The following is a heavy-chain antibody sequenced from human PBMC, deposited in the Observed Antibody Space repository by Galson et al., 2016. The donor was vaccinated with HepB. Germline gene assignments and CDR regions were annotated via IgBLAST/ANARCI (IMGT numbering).Heavy chain of an antibody. V-gene: IGHV1-69*06. CDR2: IIPIFGTT. Sequence: SVKVSCKASGGTFGSYGIAWVRQAHGQGLEWMGGIIPIFGTTNYAQKFQDRVTITADTSTSTAHLELSSLNSGDTAVYFCARGGQQLRPLQNLFDVWGQGTLVTVSS. J-gene: IGHJ3*01. CDR3: ARGGQQLRPLQNLFDV. CDR1: GGTFGSYG. D-gene: IGHD1-1*01.